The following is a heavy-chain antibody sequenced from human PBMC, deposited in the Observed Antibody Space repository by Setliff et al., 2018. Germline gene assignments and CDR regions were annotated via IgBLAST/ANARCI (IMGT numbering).Heavy chain of an antibody. D-gene: IGHD2-21*01. J-gene: IGHJ6*04. V-gene: IGHV3-30*02. CDR1: GFIFGSFG. Sequence: GGSLRLSCEASGFIFGSFGMYWVRQAPGKGLEWVSFIRYDGISKYYADSVKGRFTISRDNSYNTLNLQMSSLRPEDTAVYYCVKSAPMVVRGSLGVWGKGTTVTVSS. CDR2: IRYDGISK. CDR3: VKSAPMVVRGSLGV.